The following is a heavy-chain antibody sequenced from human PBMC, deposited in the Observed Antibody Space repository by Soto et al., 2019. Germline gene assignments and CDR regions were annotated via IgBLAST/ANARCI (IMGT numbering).Heavy chain of an antibody. D-gene: IGHD6-19*01. Sequence: QVQLVQSGAEVKNPGASVKVSCKTSGDTFTGYYMHWVRQAPGQGLEWMGWINPHSGDTDYAQTFQGRVTMTRDTSISTAYMELSRLRSNDTAFYYCARGYRTGWYSSVFFDYWGQGTLVTVSS. CDR3: ARGYRTGWYSSVFFDY. V-gene: IGHV1-2*02. CDR2: INPHSGDT. J-gene: IGHJ4*02. CDR1: GDTFTGYY.